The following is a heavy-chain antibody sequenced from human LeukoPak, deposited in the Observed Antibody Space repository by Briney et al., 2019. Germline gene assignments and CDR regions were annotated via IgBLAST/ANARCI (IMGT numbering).Heavy chain of an antibody. V-gene: IGHV4-59*01. CDR3: ARGGLYGSGSYSHYFDY. J-gene: IGHJ4*02. CDR2: IYYSGST. CDR1: GGSISSYY. Sequence: SETLSLTCTVYGGSISSYYWSWIRQPPGKGLEWIGYIYYSGSTNYNPSLKSRVTISVDTSKNQFSLKLSSVTAADTAVYYCARGGLYGSGSYSHYFDYWGQGTLVTVSS. D-gene: IGHD3-10*01.